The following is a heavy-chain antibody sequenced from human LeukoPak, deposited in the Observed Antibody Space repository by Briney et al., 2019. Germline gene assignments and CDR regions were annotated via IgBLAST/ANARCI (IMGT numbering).Heavy chain of an antibody. D-gene: IGHD2-2*01. V-gene: IGHV3-20*04. CDR1: GGSFSGYY. CDR2: INWNGGST. J-gene: IGHJ4*02. CDR3: ARGSCSSTSCYYFDY. Sequence: ETLSLTCAVYGGSFSGYYWSWVRQAPGKGLEWVSGINWNGGSTGYADSVKGRFTISRDNAKNSLYLQMNSLRAEDTALYYCARGSCSSTSCYYFDYWGQGTLVTVSS.